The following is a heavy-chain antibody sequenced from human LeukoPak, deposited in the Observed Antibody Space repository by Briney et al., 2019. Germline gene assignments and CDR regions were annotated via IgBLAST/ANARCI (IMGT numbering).Heavy chain of an antibody. V-gene: IGHV4-39*01. CDR2: IYYSGST. CDR3: AKRLDRRDGYKIFDY. D-gene: IGHD5-24*01. CDR1: GGSISSSSYY. J-gene: IGHJ4*02. Sequence: SETLFLTCTVSGGSISSSSYYWGWIRQPPGKGLEWIGSIYYSGSTYYNPSLKSRVTISVDTSKNQFSLKLSSVTAADTAVYYCAKRLDRRDGYKIFDYWGQGTLVTVSS.